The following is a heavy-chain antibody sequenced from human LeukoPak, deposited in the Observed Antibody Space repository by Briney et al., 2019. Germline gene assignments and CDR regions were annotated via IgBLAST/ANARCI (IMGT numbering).Heavy chain of an antibody. Sequence: ASVKVSCKASGYTFTGYYMHWVRQAPGQGLEWMGWISAYNGNTNYAQKLQGRVTMTTDTSTSTAYMELRSLRSDDTAVYYCARSEWEAGWFDPWGQGTLVTVSS. CDR2: ISAYNGNT. D-gene: IGHD1-26*01. CDR1: GYTFTGYY. CDR3: ARSEWEAGWFDP. J-gene: IGHJ5*02. V-gene: IGHV1-18*04.